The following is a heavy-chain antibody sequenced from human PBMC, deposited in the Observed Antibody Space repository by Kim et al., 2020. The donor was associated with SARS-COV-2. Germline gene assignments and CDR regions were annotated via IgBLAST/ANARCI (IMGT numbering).Heavy chain of an antibody. Sequence: AESLKGRFTISRDNSRNTLYLQRDTLRPEDTAVYYCAREGHSSGLAGTFDDWGQGTLVTVSS. J-gene: IGHJ4*02. V-gene: IGHV3-30*07. CDR3: AREGHSSGLAGTFDD. D-gene: IGHD6-19*01.